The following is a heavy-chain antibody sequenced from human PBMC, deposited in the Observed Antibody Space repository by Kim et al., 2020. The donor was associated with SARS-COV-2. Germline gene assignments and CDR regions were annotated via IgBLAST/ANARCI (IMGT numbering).Heavy chain of an antibody. CDR2: ISGSGGST. CDR1: GFTFSSYA. J-gene: IGHJ3*02. D-gene: IGHD6-13*01. CDR3: APWPRQQLVSDAFDI. Sequence: GGSLRLSCAASGFTFSSYAMSWVRQAPGKGLEWVSAISGSGGSTYYADSVKGRFTISRDNSKNTLYLQMNSLRAEDTAVYYCAPWPRQQLVSDAFDIWGQGTMVTVSS. V-gene: IGHV3-23*01.